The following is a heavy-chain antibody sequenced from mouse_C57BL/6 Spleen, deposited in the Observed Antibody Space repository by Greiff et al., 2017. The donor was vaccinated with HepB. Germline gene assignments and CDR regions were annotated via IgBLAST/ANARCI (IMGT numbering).Heavy chain of an antibody. J-gene: IGHJ4*01. CDR2: INPSNGGT. CDR3: AREDYYGSIYYAMDY. Sequence: QVQLQQPGTELVKPGASVKLSCKASGYTFTSYWMHWVKQRPGQGLEWIGNINPSNGGTNYNEKLKSKATLTVDKSSSTAYMQLSSLTSEDSAVYYCAREDYYGSIYYAMDYWGQGTSVTVSS. CDR1: GYTFTSYW. V-gene: IGHV1-53*01. D-gene: IGHD1-1*01.